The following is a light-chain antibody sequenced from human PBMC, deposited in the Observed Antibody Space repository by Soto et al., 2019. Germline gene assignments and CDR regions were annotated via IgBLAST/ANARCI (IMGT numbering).Light chain of an antibody. CDR1: SSDVGAYKY. V-gene: IGLV2-14*01. J-gene: IGLJ1*01. Sequence: QSALTQPASVSGSPGQSITISCTGSSSDVGAYKYVSWYQQYPGKAPRIMIYEVNNRPSGVSNRFSGSKSGNTASLTISGRQAEDEADYYCGSYTSSGTHVFGTGTKLTVL. CDR3: GSYTSSGTHV. CDR2: EVN.